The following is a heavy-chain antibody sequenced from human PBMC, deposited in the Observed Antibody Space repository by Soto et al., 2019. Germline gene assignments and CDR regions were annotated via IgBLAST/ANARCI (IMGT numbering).Heavy chain of an antibody. Sequence: GGSLRLSCAASGFTFSSYAMSWVRQAPGEGLKWVSAISGSGGSTYYADSVKGRFTISRDNSKNTLYLQMNSLRDEDTAVYYCAKDLTSTSRTPELWGQGTLVTVYS. CDR3: AKDLTSTSRTPEL. J-gene: IGHJ4*02. CDR1: GFTFSSYA. CDR2: ISGSGGST. V-gene: IGHV3-23*01. D-gene: IGHD2-2*01.